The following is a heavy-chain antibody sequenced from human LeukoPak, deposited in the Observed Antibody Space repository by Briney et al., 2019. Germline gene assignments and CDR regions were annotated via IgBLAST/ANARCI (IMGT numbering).Heavy chain of an antibody. CDR3: AGISGGWYLYCFDY. V-gene: IGHV3-48*03. CDR1: GFTFSSYE. CDR2: ISSSGSTI. J-gene: IGHJ4*02. D-gene: IGHD6-19*01. Sequence: PGGSLRLSCAASGFTFSSYEMNWVRQAPGKGLEWVSYISSSGSTIYYADSVKGRFTISRDNAKNSLYLQMNSLRAEDTAVYYCAGISGGWYLYCFDYWGQGTLVTVSS.